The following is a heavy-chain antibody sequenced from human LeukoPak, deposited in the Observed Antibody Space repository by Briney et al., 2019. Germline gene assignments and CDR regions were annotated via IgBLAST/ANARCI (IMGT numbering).Heavy chain of an antibody. J-gene: IGHJ4*02. D-gene: IGHD1-26*01. CDR3: ARDQLSGSYLAAFDY. V-gene: IGHV3-48*03. Sequence: GGSLRLSCAASGFTFSSYEMNWVRQAPGKGLEWVSYISSSGSTIYYADSVKGRLTISRDNAKNSLYLQMNSLRAEDTAVYYCARDQLSGSYLAAFDYWGQGTLVTVSS. CDR1: GFTFSSYE. CDR2: ISSSGSTI.